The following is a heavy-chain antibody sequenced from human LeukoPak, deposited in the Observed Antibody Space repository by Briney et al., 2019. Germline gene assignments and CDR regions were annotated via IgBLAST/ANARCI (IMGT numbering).Heavy chain of an antibody. CDR3: AKDPGRYCSGGRCYADY. CDR2: ISASGAST. D-gene: IGHD2-15*01. CDR1: GFTFDDYA. Sequence: GGSLRLSCAASGFTFDDYAMHWVRQAPGKGLEWVSSISASGASTYYADSVKGRFTISRDNSRNTLFLQMNSLRAEDSAVYYCAKDPGRYCSGGRCYADYWGQGTLVTVSS. V-gene: IGHV3-23*01. J-gene: IGHJ4*02.